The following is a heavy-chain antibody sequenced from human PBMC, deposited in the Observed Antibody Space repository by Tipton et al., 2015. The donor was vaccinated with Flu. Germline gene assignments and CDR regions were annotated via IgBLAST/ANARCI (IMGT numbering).Heavy chain of an antibody. D-gene: IGHD3-22*01. J-gene: IGHJ4*02. CDR1: GDSISSGTYY. V-gene: IGHV4-61*02. CDR3: ARENLYHYDSSADYSDY. CDR2: IYTSGST. Sequence: TLSLTCTISGDSISSGTYYWTWIRQPAGKGLEWIGRIYTSGSTNYNPSLKSRVTISVDTSKNQFSLKLKSVTAADTAVYYCARENLYHYDSSADYSDYWGQGTLVTVSS.